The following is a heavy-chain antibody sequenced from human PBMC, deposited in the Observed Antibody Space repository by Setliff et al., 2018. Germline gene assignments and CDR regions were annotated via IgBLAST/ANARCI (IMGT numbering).Heavy chain of an antibody. Sequence: ASVKVSCKTSGYTFTGYFIHWVRQAPRQGLEWLGWVNPKSGVTSYAQSFQGRIAMTRDTSINTVYMELNSLASDDAAVYFCAREGGLQGATSYYYFYNYINVWGKGTKVTVSS. V-gene: IGHV1-2*02. D-gene: IGHD1-26*01. CDR2: VNPKSGVT. CDR1: GYTFTGYF. CDR3: AREGGLQGATSYYYFYNYINV. J-gene: IGHJ6*03.